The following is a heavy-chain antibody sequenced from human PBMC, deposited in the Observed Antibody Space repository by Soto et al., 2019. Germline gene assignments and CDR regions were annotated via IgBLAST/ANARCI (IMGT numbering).Heavy chain of an antibody. CDR3: ARSTYDFWSGYYWWFDP. CDR2: IYYSGST. Sequence: SETLSLTCTVSGGSISSYYLSWIRQPPGKGLEWIGYIYYSGSTNYNPSLKSRVTISVDTSKNQFSLKLSSVTAADTAVYYCARSTYDFWSGYYWWFDPWGQGTLVTVSS. CDR1: GGSISSYY. V-gene: IGHV4-59*01. J-gene: IGHJ5*02. D-gene: IGHD3-3*01.